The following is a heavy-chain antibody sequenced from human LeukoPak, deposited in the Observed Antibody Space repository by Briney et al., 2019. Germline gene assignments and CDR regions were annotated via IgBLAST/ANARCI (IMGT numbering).Heavy chain of an antibody. Sequence: GGSLRLSCAASGFTFDDYAMHWVRQAPGKGLEWVSGISWNSGSIGYADSVKGRFTISRDNAKNSLYLQMNSLRAEDTALYYCAKDIQAYYYDSSGYFDYWGQGTLVTVSS. D-gene: IGHD3-22*01. J-gene: IGHJ4*02. V-gene: IGHV3-9*01. CDR3: AKDIQAYYYDSSGYFDY. CDR2: ISWNSGSI. CDR1: GFTFDDYA.